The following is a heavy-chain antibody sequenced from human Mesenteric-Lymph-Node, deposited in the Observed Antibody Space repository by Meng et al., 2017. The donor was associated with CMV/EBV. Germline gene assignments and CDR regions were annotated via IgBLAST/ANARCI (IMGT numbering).Heavy chain of an antibody. D-gene: IGHD1-1*01. V-gene: IGHV3-21*01. Sequence: GGSLRLSCAASGFIFSTYNMNWVRQAPGKGLEWVSSISSSSTYIYYADSVKGRFTISRDNAKNSLYLQMNSLRAEDTAVYYCARDGPGSYYYYGMDVWGQGTTVTVSS. CDR3: ARDGPGSYYYYGMDV. CDR1: GFIFSTYN. CDR2: ISSSSTYI. J-gene: IGHJ6*02.